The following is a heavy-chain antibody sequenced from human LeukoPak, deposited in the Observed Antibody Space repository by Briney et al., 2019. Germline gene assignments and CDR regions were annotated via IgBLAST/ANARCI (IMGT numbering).Heavy chain of an antibody. V-gene: IGHV3-49*04. CDR3: TRVEGRLAVAATPIDY. CDR2: IRSKAYGGTT. D-gene: IGHD6-19*01. J-gene: IGHJ4*02. Sequence: SGGSLRLSCSASGFTFGDYAMSWVRQAPGKGLEWVGFIRSKAYGGTTEYAASVKGRFTISRDDSKSIAYLQMNSLKTEDTAVYYCTRVEGRLAVAATPIDYWGQGTLVTVSS. CDR1: GFTFGDYA.